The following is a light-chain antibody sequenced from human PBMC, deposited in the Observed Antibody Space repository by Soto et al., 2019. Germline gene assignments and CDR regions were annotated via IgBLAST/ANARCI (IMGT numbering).Light chain of an antibody. CDR3: QQYAYSPLT. V-gene: IGKV3-20*01. Sequence: ENVLTQSPGTLSLSPGEGATLSCRASQSVGSNYLAWYQQKPGQAPRLLIYGASSRATGIPDRFSGSGSGTDFTLTISRLEPEDFAMYYCQQYAYSPLTCGGGTKVDIK. CDR1: QSVGSNY. J-gene: IGKJ4*01. CDR2: GAS.